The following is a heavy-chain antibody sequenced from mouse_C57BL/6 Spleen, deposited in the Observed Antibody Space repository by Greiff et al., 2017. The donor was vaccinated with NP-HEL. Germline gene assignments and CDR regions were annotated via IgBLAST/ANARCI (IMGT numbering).Heavy chain of an antibody. CDR3: TRITPVVATQYYFDY. CDR2: IDPEDGDT. V-gene: IGHV14-1*01. CDR1: GFNIKDYY. Sequence: VQLQQSGAELVRPGASVKLSCTASGFNIKDYYMHWVKQRPEQGLEWIGRIDPEDGDTEYAPKFQGKATMTADTSSNTAYLQLSSLTSEDTAVYYCTRITPVVATQYYFDYWGQGTSVTVSS. D-gene: IGHD1-1*01. J-gene: IGHJ4*01.